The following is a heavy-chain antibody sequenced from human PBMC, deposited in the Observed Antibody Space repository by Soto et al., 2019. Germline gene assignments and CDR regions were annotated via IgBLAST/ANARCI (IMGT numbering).Heavy chain of an antibody. CDR3: AKSAWPPAEYYYYGMDV. CDR2: ISGSGGST. V-gene: IGHV3-23*01. CDR1: GFTFSSYA. J-gene: IGHJ6*02. Sequence: PGGSLRLSCAASGFTFSSYAMSWVRQAPGKGLEWVSAISGSGGSTYYADAVKGRFTISRDNSKNTLYLQMNSLRADDTAVYYSAKSAWPPAEYYYYGMDVWGQGTTVTVSS.